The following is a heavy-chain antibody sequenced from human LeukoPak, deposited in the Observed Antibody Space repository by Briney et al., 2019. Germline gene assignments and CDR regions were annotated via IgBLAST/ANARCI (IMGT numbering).Heavy chain of an antibody. V-gene: IGHV3-33*01. CDR2: IWYDGSNR. D-gene: IGHD3-22*01. J-gene: IGHJ4*02. Sequence: PGGSLRLSCAASGFTFSSYGMHGVRQAPDKGLEWVAVIWYDGSNRFYAESVTGRFTISRDNSKNTLSLRMDNLRAEDTALYYCARDYYSAYSDSSGYFDYWGQGTLVTVSS. CDR1: GFTFSSYG. CDR3: ARDYYSAYSDSSGYFDY.